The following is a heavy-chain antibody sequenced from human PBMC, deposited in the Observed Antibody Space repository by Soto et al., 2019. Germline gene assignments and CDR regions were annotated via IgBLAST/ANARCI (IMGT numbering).Heavy chain of an antibody. D-gene: IGHD6-13*01. V-gene: IGHV1-8*01. CDR3: ARGGGGRWYSGDY. Sequence: QVQLVQSGAEVKKPGASVKVSCKASGYTFTNYHIHWVRQATGQGLEWMGWMNPNSGDTGYAQKFQGRVTMTRDTSTTAAYMELSGLRSEDTAVYYCARGGGGRWYSGDYWGQGTLVTVSS. J-gene: IGHJ4*02. CDR1: GYTFTNYH. CDR2: MNPNSGDT.